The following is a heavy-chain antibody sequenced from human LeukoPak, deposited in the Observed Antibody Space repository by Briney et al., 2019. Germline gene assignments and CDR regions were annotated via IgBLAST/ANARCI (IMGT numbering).Heavy chain of an antibody. CDR3: ARDSDYYASGTYYRVGFDP. V-gene: IGHV6-1*01. CDR2: TYYRSKWYN. J-gene: IGHJ5*02. CDR1: GDSVSSHNTA. Sequence: SQTLSLTCAISGDSVSSHNTAWNWNRQSPSRGLEWLGRTYYRSKWYNDYAVSVKSRLTIKPDTSKNQFSLQLNSVTPEDTAVYYCARDSDYYASGTYYRVGFDPWGQGTLVTVSS. D-gene: IGHD3-10*01.